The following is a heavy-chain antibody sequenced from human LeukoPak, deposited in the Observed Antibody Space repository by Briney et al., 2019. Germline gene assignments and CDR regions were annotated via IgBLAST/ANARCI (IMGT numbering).Heavy chain of an antibody. Sequence: ASVKVSCKASGYTFTSYDINWVRQATGQGLEWMGWINPNNGNTGYAQKFQGRVTITRNTSISTAYMELSSLGSEDTAVYYCARANPAAGDFDYWGQGTLVTVSS. J-gene: IGHJ4*02. CDR1: GYTFTSYD. CDR3: ARANPAAGDFDY. CDR2: INPNNGNT. D-gene: IGHD6-13*01. V-gene: IGHV1-8*03.